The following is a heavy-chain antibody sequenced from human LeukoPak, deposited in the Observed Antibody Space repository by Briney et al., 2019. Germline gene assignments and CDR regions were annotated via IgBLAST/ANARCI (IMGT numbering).Heavy chain of an antibody. Sequence: PGGSLRLSCAASGFTVSSNYMSWVRQAPGKGLEWVSVIHSGGSTYYADSVKGRFTISRDNSKNTLYLQMNSLRAEDTAVYYCARAHDYGDPPYYFDYWGQGTLVTVSS. CDR1: GFTVSSNY. J-gene: IGHJ4*02. CDR2: IHSGGST. CDR3: ARAHDYGDPPYYFDY. V-gene: IGHV3-53*01. D-gene: IGHD4-17*01.